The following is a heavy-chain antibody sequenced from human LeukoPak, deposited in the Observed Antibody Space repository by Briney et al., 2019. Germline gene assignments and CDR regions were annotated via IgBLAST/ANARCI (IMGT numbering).Heavy chain of an antibody. CDR2: MNPNSGNT. D-gene: IGHD6-13*01. Sequence: VASVKVSCKASGYTFTSYDINWVRQATGQGLEWMGWMNPNSGNTGYAQKFQGRVTMTRNTSISTAYMELSSLRSEDTAVYYCARGPKFLRRIAAAGIVYWGQGTLVTVSS. CDR1: GYTFTSYD. J-gene: IGHJ4*02. CDR3: ARGPKFLRRIAAAGIVY. V-gene: IGHV1-8*01.